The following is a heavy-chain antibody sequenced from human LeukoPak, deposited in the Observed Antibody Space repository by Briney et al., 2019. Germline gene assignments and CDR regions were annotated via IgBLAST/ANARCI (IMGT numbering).Heavy chain of an antibody. D-gene: IGHD3-22*01. CDR3: ARDSYYDSSGSIADCAFDI. CDR2: ISSSSSTI. V-gene: IGHV3-48*04. CDR1: GFTFSSYS. J-gene: IGHJ3*02. Sequence: GGSLRLSCAASGFTFSSYSMNWVRQAPGKGLEWVSYISSSSSTIYYADSVKGRFTISRDNAKNSLYLQMNSLRAEDTAVYYCARDSYYDSSGSIADCAFDIWGQGTMVTVSS.